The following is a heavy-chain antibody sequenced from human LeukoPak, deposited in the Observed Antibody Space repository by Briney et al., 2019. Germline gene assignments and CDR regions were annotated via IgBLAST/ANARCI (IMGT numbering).Heavy chain of an antibody. J-gene: IGHJ3*02. Sequence: PGGSLRLSCAASGFTFSSYAMSWVRQAPGKGLEWVSAISGSGGSTYYADSVKGRFTISRDNSKNTLYLQMNSLRAEDTAVYYCARNLAVANDAFDIWGQGAMVTVSS. CDR1: GFTFSSYA. V-gene: IGHV3-23*01. D-gene: IGHD6-19*01. CDR3: ARNLAVANDAFDI. CDR2: ISGSGGST.